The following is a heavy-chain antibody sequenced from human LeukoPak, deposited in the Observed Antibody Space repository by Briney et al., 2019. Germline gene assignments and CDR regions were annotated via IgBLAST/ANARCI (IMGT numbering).Heavy chain of an antibody. D-gene: IGHD2-8*01. CDR1: GVSVSGYY. Sequence: SETLSLTCAVHGVSVSGYYWSWIRQSPGKGREWIGEIYHSGYTNYNPSLKRRVTISAATSENQLSLRLTSVTAADTAVYYCARMRCGHTDNICYNYWGQGTLVTVSS. CDR2: IYHSGYT. V-gene: IGHV4-34*01. J-gene: IGHJ4*02. CDR3: ARMRCGHTDNICYNY.